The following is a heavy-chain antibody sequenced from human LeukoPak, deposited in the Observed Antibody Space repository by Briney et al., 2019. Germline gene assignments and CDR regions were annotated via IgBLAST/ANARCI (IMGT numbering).Heavy chain of an antibody. J-gene: IGHJ4*02. CDR3: ARRVAGIGSDY. CDR1: GYTFTSYG. D-gene: IGHD1-26*01. Sequence: ASVKVSFTASGYTFTSYGISWVRQAPGQGLEWMGWISAYNGNTNYAQKLQGRVTMTTDTSTSTAYMELRSLRSDDTAVYYCARRVAGIGSDYWGQGTLVTVSS. V-gene: IGHV1-18*01. CDR2: ISAYNGNT.